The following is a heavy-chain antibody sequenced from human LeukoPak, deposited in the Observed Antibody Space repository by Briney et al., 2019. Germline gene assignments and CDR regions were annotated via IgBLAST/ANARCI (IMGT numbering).Heavy chain of an antibody. CDR1: GGSVSSGSYY. CDR3: ARLSTAALKRAFEM. J-gene: IGHJ3*02. CDR2: IYYSGNT. D-gene: IGHD6-6*01. V-gene: IGHV4-61*01. Sequence: SETLSLTCTVSGGSVSSGSYYWSWIRQPPGKGLEWIAYIYYSGNTNYNPSLKSRVTISVDTSKNQFSLKLTSVTAADTAVHYCARLSTAALKRAFEMWGQGTMVTVSS.